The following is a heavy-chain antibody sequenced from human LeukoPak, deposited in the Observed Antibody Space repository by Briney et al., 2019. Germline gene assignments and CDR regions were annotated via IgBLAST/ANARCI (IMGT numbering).Heavy chain of an antibody. CDR1: VLTVSNNY. Sequence: VRTLRLSCTMSVLTVSNNYMSWVRQAPGKGLEWVSLIYSGDTTYYPASVKGIFTISSDNSKNTLYLQMSSLRAEDTAVYYCVRDVLTTYDTGGGYFDYWGQGTLVTV. J-gene: IGHJ4*02. V-gene: IGHV3-66*01. D-gene: IGHD3-22*01. CDR2: IYSGDTT. CDR3: VRDVLTTYDTGGGYFDY.